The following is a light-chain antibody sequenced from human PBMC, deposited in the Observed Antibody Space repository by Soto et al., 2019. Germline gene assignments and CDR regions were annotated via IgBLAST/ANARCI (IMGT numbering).Light chain of an antibody. J-gene: IGKJ1*01. CDR2: CAS. CDR3: QQYNDYSWT. CDR1: QSVSSNF. Sequence: PGASATLSCRSSQSVSSNFLAWYQQKPGQAPRLLIYCASNRATGIPDKFNGSGSGTDFTLTISSLQPDDVATYYCQQYNDYSWTFGQGTKVDI. V-gene: IGKV3D-7*01.